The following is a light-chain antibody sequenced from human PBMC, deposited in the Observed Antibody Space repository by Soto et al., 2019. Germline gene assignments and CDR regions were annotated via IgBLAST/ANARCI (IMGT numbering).Light chain of an antibody. Sequence: EIVLTQSPATLSLSPGERATLSCRASQSFSSYLAWYQQKPGQAPRLLIYDASTRATGIPTRFSGRGSGTDFALTISSLEPEDFAVYDCQQRNNWPPVITFGQGTRLEIK. J-gene: IGKJ5*01. CDR2: DAS. V-gene: IGKV3-11*01. CDR3: QQRNNWPPVIT. CDR1: QSFSSY.